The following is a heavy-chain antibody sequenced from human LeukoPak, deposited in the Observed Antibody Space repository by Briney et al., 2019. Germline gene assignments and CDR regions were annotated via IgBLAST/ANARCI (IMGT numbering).Heavy chain of an antibody. CDR2: IYASGNT. V-gene: IGHV4-4*07. D-gene: IGHD3-9*01. CDR3: ARGRDILTGYGLFDY. Sequence: SETLSLTCTVSGGSISSYYWSWVRQPAGKGLEWIGRIYASGNTNYNPSLKGRVTMTVDTSKNQFSLKLSSVTAADTAVYYCARGRDILTGYGLFDYWGQGTLVTVSS. J-gene: IGHJ4*02. CDR1: GGSISSYY.